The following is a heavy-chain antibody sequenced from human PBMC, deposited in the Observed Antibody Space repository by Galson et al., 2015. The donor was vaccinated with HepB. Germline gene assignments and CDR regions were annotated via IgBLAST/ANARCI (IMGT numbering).Heavy chain of an antibody. CDR1: GYSISSGYY. J-gene: IGHJ4*02. CDR3: ARGMGYSYGPFDY. Sequence: LSLTCTVSGYSISSGYYWGWIRQPPGKGLEWIGSIHHSGSTYYNSSLKSRVTTSVDTSKNQFSLKLSSVTAADTAVYYCARGMGYSYGPFDYWGQGTLVTVSS. CDR2: IHHSGST. V-gene: IGHV4-38-2*02. D-gene: IGHD5-18*01.